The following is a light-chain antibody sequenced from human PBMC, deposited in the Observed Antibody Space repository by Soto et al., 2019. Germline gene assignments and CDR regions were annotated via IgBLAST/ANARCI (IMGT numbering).Light chain of an antibody. J-gene: IGKJ5*01. CDR1: QSVSSN. CDR3: QQHNQWPIT. CDR2: GAS. Sequence: EIVMTQSPATLSVSPGEGATLSCRASQSVSSNLAWYQQKPGQAPRLLIYGASTRATGIPARFSGSGSGTEFTLTINSLQSEDSAVYYCQQHNQWPITFGQGTRLEIK. V-gene: IGKV3D-15*01.